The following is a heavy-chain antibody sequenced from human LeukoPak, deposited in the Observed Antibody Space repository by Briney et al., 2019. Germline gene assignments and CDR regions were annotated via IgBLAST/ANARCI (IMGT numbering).Heavy chain of an antibody. CDR1: GFTFNTHA. CDR2: VTSSGRTP. V-gene: IGHV3-23*01. CDR3: AKDRPNFYETSGSYYKIKGDF. D-gene: IGHD3-10*01. Sequence: SGGSLRLSCEASGFTFNTHAMSWVRQAPGKGLEWVASVTSSGRTPYYADSVKGRFTISRDNSKNTLYLQMNSLRGEDTAVYYSAKDRPNFYETSGSYYKIKGDFWGQGSLVTVSS. J-gene: IGHJ4*02.